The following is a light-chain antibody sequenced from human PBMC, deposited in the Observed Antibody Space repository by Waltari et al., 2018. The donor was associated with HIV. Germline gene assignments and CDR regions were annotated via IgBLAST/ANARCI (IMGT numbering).Light chain of an antibody. J-gene: IGLJ3*02. V-gene: IGLV1-51*01. CDR1: RSNIGKNS. Sequence: QSVLTQPPSVSAAPGQKVTLSCSGIRSNIGKNSVTWYKKIPGTAPKLLIYDNNKRPSGMPDRFSGSKSGTSATLGITGLQTGDEADYYCGTWDSSLSAGVFGGGTKLTVL. CDR3: GTWDSSLSAGV. CDR2: DNN.